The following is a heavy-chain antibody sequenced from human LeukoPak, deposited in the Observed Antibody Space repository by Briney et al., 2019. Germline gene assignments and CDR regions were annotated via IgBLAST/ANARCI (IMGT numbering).Heavy chain of an antibody. CDR2: INTNTGNP. J-gene: IGHJ6*03. CDR3: ARDPSPVRWNYAYYYYYMDV. CDR1: GYTFTSYA. D-gene: IGHD1-7*01. V-gene: IGHV7-4-1*02. Sequence: ASVKVSCKASGYTFTSYAMNWVRQAPGQGLEWMGWINTNTGNPTYAQGFTGRFVFSLDTSVSTAYLQISSLKAEDTAVYYCARDPSPVRWNYAYYYYYMDVWGKGTTVTVSS.